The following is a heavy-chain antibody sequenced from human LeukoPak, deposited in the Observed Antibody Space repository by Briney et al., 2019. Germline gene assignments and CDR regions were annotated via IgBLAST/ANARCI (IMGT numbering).Heavy chain of an antibody. CDR3: ASLGIDYYDSSGYFDY. V-gene: IGHV5-51*01. J-gene: IGHJ4*02. Sequence: GESLKISCKGSGYSFTSYWIGWVRQMPGKGLEWMGIIYPGDSDTRYSPSFQGQVTISADKSISTAYLQWSSLKASDTAMYYCASLGIDYYDSSGYFDYWGQGTLVTVSS. D-gene: IGHD3-22*01. CDR2: IYPGDSDT. CDR1: GYSFTSYW.